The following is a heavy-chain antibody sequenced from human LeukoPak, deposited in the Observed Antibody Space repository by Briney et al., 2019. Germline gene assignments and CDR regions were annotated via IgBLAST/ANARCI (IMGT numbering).Heavy chain of an antibody. CDR2: FDRKNGDT. Sequence: GASVKVSCKVSGFTLADLSMHWVRQGPGKGLEWVGGFDRKNGDTIYAQRFRGRVTLTEDTSTGTAYMDLISLSADDTAVYYCATGVFCATTTCPGYQYFYYFMDVWGKGTTVTVSS. J-gene: IGHJ6*03. CDR3: ATGVFCATTTCPGYQYFYYFMDV. D-gene: IGHD3-9*01. V-gene: IGHV1-24*01. CDR1: GFTLADLS.